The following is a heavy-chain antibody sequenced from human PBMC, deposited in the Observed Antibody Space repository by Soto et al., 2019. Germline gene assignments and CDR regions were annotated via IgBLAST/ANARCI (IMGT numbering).Heavy chain of an antibody. CDR1: GGSISSGGYY. CDR3: ARAEPEEYYYYMDV. V-gene: IGHV4-31*03. CDR2: IYYSGST. Sequence: PSETLSLTCTVSGGSISSGGYYWSWIRQHPGKGLEWIGYIYYSGSTYYNPSLKSRVTISVDTSKNQFSLKLSSVTAADTAVYYCARAEPEEYYYYMDVWGKGTTVTVSS. J-gene: IGHJ6*03.